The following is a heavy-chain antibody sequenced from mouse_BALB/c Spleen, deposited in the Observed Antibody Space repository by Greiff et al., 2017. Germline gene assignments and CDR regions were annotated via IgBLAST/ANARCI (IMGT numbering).Heavy chain of an antibody. V-gene: IGHV2-2*02. CDR1: GFSLTSYG. CDR3: ARNDYPAWFAY. J-gene: IGHJ3*01. CDR2: IWSGGNT. Sequence: VQVVESGPGLVQPSQSLSITCTVSGFSLTSYGVHWVRQSPGKGLEWLGVIWSGGNTDYNAAFISRLSISKDNSKSQVFFKMNSLQANDTAIYYCARNDYPAWFAYWGQGTLVTVSA. D-gene: IGHD2-13*01.